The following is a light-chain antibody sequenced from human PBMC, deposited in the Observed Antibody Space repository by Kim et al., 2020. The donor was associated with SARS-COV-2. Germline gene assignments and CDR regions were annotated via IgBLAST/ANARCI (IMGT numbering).Light chain of an antibody. V-gene: IGKV3-11*01. CDR1: QSVSSY. CDR3: QQRSNWPPVT. J-gene: IGKJ5*01. CDR2: DAA. Sequence: PGERATLSCRASQSVSSYLAWYQQKPGEAPRLLIYDAATRATGIPARFSGSGSGTDFTLTISSLEPEDFAVYYCQQRSNWPPVTFGQGTRLEIK.